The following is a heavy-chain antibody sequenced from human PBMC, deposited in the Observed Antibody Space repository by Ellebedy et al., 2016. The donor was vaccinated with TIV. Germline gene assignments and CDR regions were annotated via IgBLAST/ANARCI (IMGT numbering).Heavy chain of an antibody. Sequence: PGGSLRLSCAASGSTFSSHAMAWVRQAPGKGLEWVAVISYDGSGKYHADSVKGRFTISRDNAKNTLYLQMNSLTTEDTAVYYCARDLYFGEGGAFDIWGQGTMVTVSS. CDR1: GSTFSSHA. V-gene: IGHV3-30-3*01. J-gene: IGHJ3*02. CDR3: ARDLYFGEGGAFDI. CDR2: ISYDGSGK. D-gene: IGHD3-10*01.